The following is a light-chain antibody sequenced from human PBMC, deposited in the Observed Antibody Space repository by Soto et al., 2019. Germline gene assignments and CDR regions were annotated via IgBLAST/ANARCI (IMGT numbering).Light chain of an antibody. Sequence: QSVLTQPPSASGTPGQRVTISCSGSSSNIITNYVCWYQQLPGAAPKLLIYSNDQRPSGVPDRFSGSKSGTSASLAISGLRSEDEADHYCAAWDDSLSGYVFGTGTKVTV. CDR3: AAWDDSLSGYV. CDR1: SSNIITNY. V-gene: IGLV1-47*02. J-gene: IGLJ1*01. CDR2: SND.